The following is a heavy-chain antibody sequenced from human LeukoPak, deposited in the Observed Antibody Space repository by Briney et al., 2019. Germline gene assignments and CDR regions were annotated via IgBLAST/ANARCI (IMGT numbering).Heavy chain of an antibody. CDR2: IWYDGSHK. Sequence: GGSLRLSCAASGFTFSTYGMHWVRRAPGKGLEWVALIWYDGSHKYYADSVKGRFTISRDNTKNTLYLQMNSLRAEDTAVYYCARVKTSGWLDAFDIWGQGTMVTVSS. V-gene: IGHV3-33*01. CDR3: ARVKTSGWLDAFDI. D-gene: IGHD6-19*01. CDR1: GFTFSTYG. J-gene: IGHJ3*02.